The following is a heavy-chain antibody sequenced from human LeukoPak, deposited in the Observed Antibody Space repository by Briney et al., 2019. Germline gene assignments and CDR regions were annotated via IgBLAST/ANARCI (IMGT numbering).Heavy chain of an antibody. J-gene: IGHJ4*02. CDR2: IYHSGST. Sequence: SETLSLTRTVSGYSISSGYYWGWIRQPPGKGLEWIGSIYHSGSTYYNPSLKSRVTISVDTSKNQFSLKLSSVTAADTAVYYCARDSMGAFDYWGQGTLVTVSS. V-gene: IGHV4-38-2*02. CDR1: GYSISSGYY. D-gene: IGHD1-26*01. CDR3: ARDSMGAFDY.